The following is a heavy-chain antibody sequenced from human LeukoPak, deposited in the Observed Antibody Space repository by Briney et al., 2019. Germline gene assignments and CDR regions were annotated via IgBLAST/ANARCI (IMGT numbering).Heavy chain of an antibody. D-gene: IGHD2-2*01. J-gene: IGHJ4*02. Sequence: GGSLRLSCAASGFTFSSYSMNWVRQAPGKGLEWVSSISSSSSYIYYADSVKRRFTISRDNAKNSLYLQMNSLRAEHTAVYYCAYQLPPNWGQGTLVTVSS. CDR2: ISSSSSYI. V-gene: IGHV3-21*01. CDR1: GFTFSSYS. CDR3: AYQLPPN.